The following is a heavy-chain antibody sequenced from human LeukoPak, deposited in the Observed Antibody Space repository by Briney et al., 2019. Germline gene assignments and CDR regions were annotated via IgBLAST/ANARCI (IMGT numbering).Heavy chain of an antibody. D-gene: IGHD3-9*01. Sequence: GGSLRLSCAASGFTFSSYWMSWVRQAPGKGLEWVANIKQDGSEKYYVDSVKGRFTISRDNSKNTLYLQMNSLRAEDTAVYYCAKGRLELVLFDYWGQGTLVTVSS. CDR2: IKQDGSEK. V-gene: IGHV3-7*03. CDR1: GFTFSSYW. CDR3: AKGRLELVLFDY. J-gene: IGHJ4*02.